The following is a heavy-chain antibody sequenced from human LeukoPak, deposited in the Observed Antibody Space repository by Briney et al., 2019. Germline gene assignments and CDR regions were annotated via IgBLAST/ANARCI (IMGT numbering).Heavy chain of an antibody. CDR1: GFTFSSYG. D-gene: IGHD6-13*01. Sequence: GGSLRLSCAASGFTFSSYGMYWVRQAPGKGLEWVAFTRYDGSNKYYADSVKGRFTISRDNSKNTLYLKMNSLRAEDTAVYYCARVSETRGGSSWYLSYYYYMDVWGKGTTVTVSS. CDR2: TRYDGSNK. V-gene: IGHV3-30*02. CDR3: ARVSETRGGSSWYLSYYYYMDV. J-gene: IGHJ6*03.